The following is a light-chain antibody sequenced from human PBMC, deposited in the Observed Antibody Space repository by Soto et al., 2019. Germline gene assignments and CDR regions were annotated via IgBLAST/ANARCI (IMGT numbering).Light chain of an antibody. CDR3: QQFDNLPIT. Sequence: DIQMTQSPSTLSGSVGDRVTITCRASQTISSWLAWYQQKSGKAPKLLMNGASNLEAGVPSRFSGSGSGTDFTFTISSLQPEDIATYFCQQFDNLPITFGQGTRLEIK. J-gene: IGKJ5*01. CDR2: GAS. V-gene: IGKV1-33*01. CDR1: QTISSW.